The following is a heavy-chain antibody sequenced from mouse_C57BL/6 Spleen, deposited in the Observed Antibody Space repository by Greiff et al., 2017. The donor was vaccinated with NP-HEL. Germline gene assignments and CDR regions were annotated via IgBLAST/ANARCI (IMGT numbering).Heavy chain of an antibody. CDR3: AGLGFDY. Sequence: VQLQQPGAELVMPGASVKLSCKASGYTFTSYWMHWVKQRPGQGLEWIGEIDPSDSYTNYNQKFKGKSTLTVDKSSSTAYMQLNSLTSEDSAVYYYAGLGFDYWGKGTTLTVSS. V-gene: IGHV1-69*01. J-gene: IGHJ2*01. D-gene: IGHD4-1*01. CDR2: IDPSDSYT. CDR1: GYTFTSYW.